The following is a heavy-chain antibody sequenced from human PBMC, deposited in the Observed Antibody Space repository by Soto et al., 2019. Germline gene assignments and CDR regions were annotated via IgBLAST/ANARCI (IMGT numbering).Heavy chain of an antibody. Sequence: PGGSLRLSCAASGLTFGAYAMNWVRQTPGKGLQWVSSISGDDGRGSAGDTYYTDSVRGRFTISRDDSKNTLFLQMKSLRPEDTAIYYCAKFSNAETYWGRGTLVTVSS. J-gene: IGHJ4*02. CDR1: GLTFGAYA. CDR2: ISGDDGRGSAGDT. CDR3: AKFSNAETY. V-gene: IGHV3-23*01.